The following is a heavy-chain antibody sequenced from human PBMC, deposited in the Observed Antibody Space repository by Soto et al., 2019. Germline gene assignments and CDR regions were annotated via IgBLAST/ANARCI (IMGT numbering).Heavy chain of an antibody. CDR3: TRNQVKADY. Sequence: EGQLVESGGGLVQPGGSLRLSCVASGFALSSFWMTWVRQAPGKGLEWVAKIKGDGSEQNYVDSVRGRFTISRDNAKNSVYLQMNSLRVDDTAVYYCTRNQVKADYWGQGTLVTVSS. V-gene: IGHV3-7*01. CDR1: GFALSSFW. J-gene: IGHJ4*02. D-gene: IGHD3-22*01. CDR2: IKGDGSEQ.